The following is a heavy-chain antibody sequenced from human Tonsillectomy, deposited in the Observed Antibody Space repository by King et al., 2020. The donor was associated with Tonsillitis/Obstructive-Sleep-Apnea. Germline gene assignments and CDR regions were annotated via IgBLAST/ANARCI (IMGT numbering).Heavy chain of an antibody. CDR1: GFSLSTSGVG. J-gene: IGHJ4*02. D-gene: IGHD3-10*01. CDR2: IYWDDDK. V-gene: IGHV2-5*02. CDR3: AQTYYYGSGSD. Sequence: ITLKESGPTLVKPTQTLTLTCTFSGFSLSTSGVGVGWIRQPPGKALEWLALIYWDDDKRYSPSLKSRLTITKDTSKNQVVLTMTNTDPVDTTTDYCAQTYYYGSGSDWGQGTLVTVSS.